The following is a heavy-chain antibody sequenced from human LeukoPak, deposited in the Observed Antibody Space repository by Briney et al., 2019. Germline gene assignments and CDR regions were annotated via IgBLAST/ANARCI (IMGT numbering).Heavy chain of an antibody. CDR1: GDSISSGASY. V-gene: IGHV4-61*02. CDR2: IYTSGST. D-gene: IGHD6-19*01. J-gene: IGHJ5*02. CDR3: VRDLGLAVAGYNWFDP. Sequence: PSETLSLTCTVSGDSISSGASYWSWIRQPAGKGLEWLGRIYTSGSTIYNSSLKSRVTMSVHTSKNQFSLNLTSVTAADTAVYYCVRDLGLAVAGYNWFDPWGQGTLVTVSS.